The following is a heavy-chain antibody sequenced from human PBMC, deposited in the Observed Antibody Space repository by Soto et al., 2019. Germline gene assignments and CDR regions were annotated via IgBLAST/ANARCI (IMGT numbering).Heavy chain of an antibody. J-gene: IGHJ4*02. Sequence: QVQLVQSGAEVKKPGASVKVSCKTSGFTFSNNYIHWVRQAPGQGLEWMGIINPGSGTTNYAQKFQGRITVTWDTSTSTVYMQLSSLTSDDTAVYYCARPTVYYFDYWGQGTLITVSS. V-gene: IGHV1-46*03. D-gene: IGHD4-17*01. CDR3: ARPTVYYFDY. CDR2: INPGSGTT. CDR1: GFTFSNNY.